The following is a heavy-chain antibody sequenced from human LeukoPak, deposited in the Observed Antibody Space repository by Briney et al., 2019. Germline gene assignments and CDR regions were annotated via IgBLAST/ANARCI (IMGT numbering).Heavy chain of an antibody. CDR1: GYTFTDYY. V-gene: IGHV1-69-2*01. CDR2: VDPEDGET. CDR3: ATPGAHYDSSGYYDY. J-gene: IGHJ4*02. Sequence: ASVKISCKVSGYTFTDYYMHWVQQAPGKGLEWMGLVDPEDGETIYAEKFQGRVTITADTSTDTAYKELSSLRSEDTAVYYCATPGAHYDSSGYYDYWGQGTLVTVSS. D-gene: IGHD3-22*01.